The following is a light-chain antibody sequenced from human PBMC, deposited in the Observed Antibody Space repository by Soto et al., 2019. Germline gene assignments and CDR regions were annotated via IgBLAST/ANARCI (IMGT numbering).Light chain of an antibody. CDR3: CAYVGARSYV. CDR1: NNL. V-gene: IGLV2-23*01. CDR2: EGT. J-gene: IGLJ1*01. Sequence: QSVLTQPASVSGSPGQSITISCTGTNNLVSWYQQHPGKAPKVVVYEGTKRPSGVSNRFSGSNSGGTASLTISGLQAKDEAYYFCCAYVGARSYVFGPRTQGTVL.